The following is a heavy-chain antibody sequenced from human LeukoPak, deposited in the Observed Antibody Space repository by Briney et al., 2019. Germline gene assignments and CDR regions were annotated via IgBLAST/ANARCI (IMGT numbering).Heavy chain of an antibody. J-gene: IGHJ4*02. CDR1: GGSISSYY. Sequence: PSETLSLTCTVPGGSISSYYWSWIRQPPGKGLEWIGYIYYSGITNYNPSLKSRVTISVDTSKNQFSLKLSSVTAADTAVYYCARGRYNYALEDYFDYWGQGTLVTVSS. D-gene: IGHD5-18*01. V-gene: IGHV4-59*01. CDR2: IYYSGIT. CDR3: ARGRYNYALEDYFDY.